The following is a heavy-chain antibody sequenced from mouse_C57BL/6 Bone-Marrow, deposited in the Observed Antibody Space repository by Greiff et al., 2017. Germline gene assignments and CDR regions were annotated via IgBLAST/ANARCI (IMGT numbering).Heavy chain of an antibody. CDR2: IHPNSGST. J-gene: IGHJ2*01. V-gene: IGHV1-64*01. Sequence: QVQLQQPGAELVKPGASVKLSCKASGYTFTSYWMHWVKQRPGQGLEWIGMIHPNSGSTNYNEKFKSKATLTVDKSSSTAYMQLSSLTSEDSAVYCCARKNYYGSSYFDYWGQGTTLTVSS. D-gene: IGHD1-1*01. CDR1: GYTFTSYW. CDR3: ARKNYYGSSYFDY.